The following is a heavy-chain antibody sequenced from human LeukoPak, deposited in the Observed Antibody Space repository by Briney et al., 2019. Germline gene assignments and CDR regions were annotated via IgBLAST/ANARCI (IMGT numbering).Heavy chain of an antibody. CDR2: MNRSGSA. CDR3: ARGRWSANDTDISNYLGGFYYLDV. V-gene: IGHV4-34*01. D-gene: IGHD3-22*01. CDR1: VGSFCGYY. J-gene: IGHJ6*04. Sequence: SETLSLTCAVYVGSFCGYYWTWIPDPRGKAGEWIGEMNRSGSAIYLPSIKNRLTISVEAPKNQVSLELSSVTAADTALYVCARGRWSANDTDISNYLGGFYYLDVWGNGTTVIVSS.